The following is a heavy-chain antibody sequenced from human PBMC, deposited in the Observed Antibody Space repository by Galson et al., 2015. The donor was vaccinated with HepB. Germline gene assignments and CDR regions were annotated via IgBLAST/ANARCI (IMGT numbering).Heavy chain of an antibody. CDR1: GYTFTSYD. CDR2: MNPNSGNT. CDR3: ARKVKQWLGPYYYYYYMDV. V-gene: IGHV1-8*01. D-gene: IGHD6-19*01. J-gene: IGHJ6*03. Sequence: SVKVSCKASGYTFTSYDINWVRQATGQGLEWMGWMNPNSGNTGYAQKFQGRVTMTRNTSISTAYMELSSLRSEDTAVYYCARKVKQWLGPYYYYYYMDVWGKGTTVTVSS.